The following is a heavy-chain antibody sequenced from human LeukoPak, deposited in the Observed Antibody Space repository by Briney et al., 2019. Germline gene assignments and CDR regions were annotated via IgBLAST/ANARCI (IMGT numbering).Heavy chain of an antibody. CDR1: GFTVSSNF. CDR2: IYSGGST. Sequence: GGSLRLSCAASGFTVSSNFMSWVRQAPGKGLEWVSVIYSGGSTYYADSVKGRFTISRHNSKNTLYLQMNSLRAEDTAVYYCARLYGAFLEWSPYFDYWGQGTLVTVSS. V-gene: IGHV3-53*04. D-gene: IGHD3-3*02. CDR3: ARLYGAFLEWSPYFDY. J-gene: IGHJ4*02.